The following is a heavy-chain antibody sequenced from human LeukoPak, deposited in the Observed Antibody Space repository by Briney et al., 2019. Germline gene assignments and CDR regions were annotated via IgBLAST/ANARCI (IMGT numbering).Heavy chain of an antibody. D-gene: IGHD1-26*01. CDR3: ARGGLIVGATGFDY. Sequence: GGSLRLSCAASGFTVSSNYMSWVRQAPGKGLERVSVIYSGGSTYYADSVKGRFTISRDNSKNTLYLQMNSLRAEDTAVYYCARGGLIVGATGFDYWGQGTLVTVSS. CDR1: GFTVSSNY. CDR2: IYSGGST. V-gene: IGHV3-53*01. J-gene: IGHJ4*02.